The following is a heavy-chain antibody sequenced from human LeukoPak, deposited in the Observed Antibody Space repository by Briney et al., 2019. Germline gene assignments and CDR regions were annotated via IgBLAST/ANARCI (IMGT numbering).Heavy chain of an antibody. CDR3: ARVPVWFGEADY. CDR2: INHSGST. D-gene: IGHD3-10*01. CDR1: GGSFSGYY. V-gene: IGHV4-34*01. J-gene: IGHJ4*02. Sequence: MPSETLSLTCAVYGGSFSGYYWSWIRQPPGKGLEWIGGINHSGSTNYNPSLKSRVTISVDTSKNQFSLKLSSVTAADTAVYYCARVPVWFGEADYWGQGTLVTVSS.